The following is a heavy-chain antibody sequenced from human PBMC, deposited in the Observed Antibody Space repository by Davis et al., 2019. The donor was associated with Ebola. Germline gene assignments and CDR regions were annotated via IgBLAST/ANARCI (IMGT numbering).Heavy chain of an antibody. V-gene: IGHV3-74*01. Sequence: HTGGSLRLSCAASGFTFSSYWMHWVRQAPGKGLVWVSRINSDGSSTSYADSVKGRFTISRDNSKNTLYLQMNSLRAEDTAVYYCAKGDTVVTPDYWGQGTLVTVSS. CDR2: INSDGSST. CDR1: GFTFSSYW. CDR3: AKGDTVVTPDY. J-gene: IGHJ4*02. D-gene: IGHD4-23*01.